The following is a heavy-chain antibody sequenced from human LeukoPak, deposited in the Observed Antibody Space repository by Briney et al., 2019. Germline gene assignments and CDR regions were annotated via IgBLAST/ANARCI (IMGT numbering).Heavy chain of an antibody. CDR2: INSDGSST. CDR3: ATQIFGVVY. Sequence: GGSLRLSCAASGNYWMHWVRQAPGKGLVWVSRINSDGSSTNYADPVKGRFTISRDNAKNTLYLQMNSLRAEDTAVYHCATQIFGVVYWGQGTLVTVSS. V-gene: IGHV3-74*01. J-gene: IGHJ4*02. D-gene: IGHD3-3*01. CDR1: GNYW.